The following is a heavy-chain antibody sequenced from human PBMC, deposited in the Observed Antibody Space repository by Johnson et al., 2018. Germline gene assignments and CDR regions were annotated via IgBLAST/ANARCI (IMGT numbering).Heavy chain of an antibody. D-gene: IGHD6-13*01. CDR3: AKFVRLAAGGRGTYFFYYMDV. V-gene: IGHV3-23*04. Sequence: EVQLVETGGGLVQPGGSLRLSCAASGFTFSTYAMSWVRQAPGKGLEWVSAMSGSGDRTYYAGSVKGRFSISRDNSKNPLVLQMKSPRAEDSAVYYCAKFVRLAAGGRGTYFFYYMDVGGKGTTVTVSS. J-gene: IGHJ6*03. CDR1: GFTFSTYA. CDR2: MSGSGDRT.